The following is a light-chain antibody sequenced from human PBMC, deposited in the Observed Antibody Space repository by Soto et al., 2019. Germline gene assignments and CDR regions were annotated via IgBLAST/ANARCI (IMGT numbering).Light chain of an antibody. Sequence: QSVLTQPPSVSGSPGQSVTISCTGTSSDVGGYNRVSWYQQPPGKAPKLLIYDVSNRPSGGSTRFSGSKSGNTAPLTISGLQAEDEADYYCTSYATGSAYVFGPGTKLTVL. J-gene: IGLJ1*01. CDR2: DVS. V-gene: IGLV2-18*02. CDR1: SSDVGGYNR. CDR3: TSYATGSAYV.